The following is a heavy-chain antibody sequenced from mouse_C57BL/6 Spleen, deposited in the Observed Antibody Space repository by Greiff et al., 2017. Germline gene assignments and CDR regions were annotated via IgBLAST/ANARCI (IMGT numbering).Heavy chain of an antibody. D-gene: IGHD2-3*01. Sequence: EVKLVESGGDLVKPGSSMKLSCTASGFTFSDYYMAWVRQVPEKGLEWVANINYDGSSTYYLDSLKSRFIISRDNAKNILYLQMSSLKSEDTATYYCARDDAYYAMDYWGQGTSVTVSS. J-gene: IGHJ4*01. CDR1: GFTFSDYY. CDR2: INYDGSST. V-gene: IGHV5-16*01. CDR3: ARDDAYYAMDY.